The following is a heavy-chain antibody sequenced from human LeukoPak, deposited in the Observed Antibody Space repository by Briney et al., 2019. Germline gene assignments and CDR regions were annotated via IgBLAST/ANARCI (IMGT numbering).Heavy chain of an antibody. J-gene: IGHJ4*02. CDR2: IYSGGST. D-gene: IGHD6-6*01. CDR3: ARDRPQDY. Sequence: GGSLRFSSAASGFTVSSNYMSWVRQAPGKGLEWVSVIYSGGSTYYADSVKGRFTISRDNSKNTLYLQMNSLRAEDTAVYYCARDRPQDYWGQGTLVTVSS. CDR1: GFTVSSNY. V-gene: IGHV3-66*01.